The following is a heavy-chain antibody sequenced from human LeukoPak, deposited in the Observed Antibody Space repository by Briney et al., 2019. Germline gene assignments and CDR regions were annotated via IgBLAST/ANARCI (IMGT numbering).Heavy chain of an antibody. J-gene: IGHJ4*02. CDR3: ARVSPNTVTTLQYFDY. D-gene: IGHD4-17*01. CDR2: VSFSSTTI. CDR1: GFSFSTYS. V-gene: IGHV3-48*01. Sequence: GGSLSLSCAASGFSFSTYSMNWVRQAPGKGLEWVSYVSFSSTTIYYADSVKGRFTISRDNAKNSLYLQMDSLRAEDTAMYYCARVSPNTVTTLQYFDYWGQGTLVTVSS.